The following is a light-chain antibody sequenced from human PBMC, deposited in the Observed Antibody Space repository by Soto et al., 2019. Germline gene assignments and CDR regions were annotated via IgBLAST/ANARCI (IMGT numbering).Light chain of an antibody. CDR1: QSVSSS. V-gene: IGKV3-11*01. J-gene: IGKJ1*01. Sequence: EIVLTQSPATLSLSPGERATLSCRASQSVSSSLACSQQKPGQAPRLLIYDASNRATGIPARFSGSGSGTDFTLTISSLEPEDFAVYYCQQRSNWPRTFGQGTKVEIK. CDR3: QQRSNWPRT. CDR2: DAS.